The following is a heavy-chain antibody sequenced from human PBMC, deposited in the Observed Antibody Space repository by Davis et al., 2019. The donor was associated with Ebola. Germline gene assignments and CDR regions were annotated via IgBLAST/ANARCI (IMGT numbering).Heavy chain of an antibody. J-gene: IGHJ6*02. D-gene: IGHD3-16*01. CDR2: INVGNGNT. Sequence: ASVKVSCKASGFTFTSSAMQWVRQARGQRLEWMGWINVGNGNTKYSQKFQGRLTITSDTSANTAYMELRSLRCEDTAVYYCARDAGFWGIAMDVWGQGTTVTVSS. CDR3: ARDAGFWGIAMDV. CDR1: GFTFTSSA. V-gene: IGHV1-3*01.